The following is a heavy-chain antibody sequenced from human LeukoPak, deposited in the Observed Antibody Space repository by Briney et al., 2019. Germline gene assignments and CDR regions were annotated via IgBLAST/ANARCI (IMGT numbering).Heavy chain of an antibody. V-gene: IGHV6-1*01. J-gene: IGHJ4*02. CDR3: ARDLLFSLDF. CDR2: TYYRSKWYN. CDR1: GGTVSSNGAA. D-gene: IGHD3-10*01. Sequence: SQTLSLTCAFSGGTVSSNGAAWNWIRQSPSRGLEWLGRTYYRSKWYNDYALSVKSRITINPDTSKNQFSLQLNSVTPEDTAVYHCARDLLFSLDFWGQGTLVTVSS.